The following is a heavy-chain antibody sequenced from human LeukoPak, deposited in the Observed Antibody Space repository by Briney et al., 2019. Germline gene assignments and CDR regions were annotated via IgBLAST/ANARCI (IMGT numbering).Heavy chain of an antibody. CDR1: GFTFSSYW. J-gene: IGHJ3*02. CDR3: ARDISVGATKSDAFDI. V-gene: IGHV3-74*01. CDR2: INSDGSSI. Sequence: PGGSLRLSCAASGFTFSSYWMHWVRQAPGKGLVWVSRINSDGSSISYADSVKGRFTISRDNAKNSLYLQMNSLRAEDTAVYYCARDISVGATKSDAFDIWGQGTMVTVSS. D-gene: IGHD1-26*01.